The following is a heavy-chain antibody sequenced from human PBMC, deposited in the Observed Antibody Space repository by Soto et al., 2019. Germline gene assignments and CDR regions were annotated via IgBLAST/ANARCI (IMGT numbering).Heavy chain of an antibody. V-gene: IGHV4-4*07. CDR3: ARGGQDFWSGPFDY. CDR2: IDNSGST. D-gene: IGHD3-3*01. J-gene: IGHJ4*02. CDR1: ACSHNTYA. Sequence: PSATLSLTRPVSACSHNTYAFNLIRPPAGKGLEWIGRIDNSGSTNYNPSLKSRVTMSSDTSRSQFSLKLNSVTAADTAVYYCARGGQDFWSGPFDYWGQGAMVNVPQ.